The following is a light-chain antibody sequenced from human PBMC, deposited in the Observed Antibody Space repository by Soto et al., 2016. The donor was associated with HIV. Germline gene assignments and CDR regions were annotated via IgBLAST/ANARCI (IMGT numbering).Light chain of an antibody. CDR2: DDS. CDR1: NIGRKS. Sequence: SYELTQPPSVSVAPGKTARINCGGNNIGRKSVHWYQQRPGQAPVLVIYDDSDRPSGIPERFSGSNSGNTATLTISRAKPGMRPTYYCQVWETSDLPNWVFGGGTKLTIL. V-gene: IGLV3-21*01. CDR3: QVWETSDLPNWV. J-gene: IGLJ3*02.